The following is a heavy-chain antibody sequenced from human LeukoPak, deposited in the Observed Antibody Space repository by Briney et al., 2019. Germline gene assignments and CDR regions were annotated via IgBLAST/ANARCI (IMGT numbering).Heavy chain of an antibody. Sequence: GGSLRLSCAVSGITLSNYGMSWVRQAPGKGLEWVAGISDSGGRTNYADSVKGRFTISRDNPKNTIYLQMNSLRAEDTAVYFCAKRGVVIRVILVGFHKEAYYFDSWGQGALVTVSS. CDR1: GITLSNYG. V-gene: IGHV3-23*01. CDR3: AKRGVVIRVILVGFHKEAYYFDS. D-gene: IGHD3-22*01. J-gene: IGHJ4*02. CDR2: ISDSGGRT.